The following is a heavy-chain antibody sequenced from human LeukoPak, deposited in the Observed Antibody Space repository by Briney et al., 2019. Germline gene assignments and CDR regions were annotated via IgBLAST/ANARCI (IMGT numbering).Heavy chain of an antibody. Sequence: PGRSLRLSCAASGFTFSSYAMHWVRQAPGKGLEWVAVISYDGSNKYYADSVKGRFTISRDNSKNTLYLQMNSLRAEDTAVYYCARDGSYYYGSGSYLLGGDYWGQGTLVTVSS. V-gene: IGHV3-30*04. CDR2: ISYDGSNK. CDR3: ARDGSYYYGSGSYLLGGDY. CDR1: GFTFSSYA. J-gene: IGHJ4*02. D-gene: IGHD3-10*01.